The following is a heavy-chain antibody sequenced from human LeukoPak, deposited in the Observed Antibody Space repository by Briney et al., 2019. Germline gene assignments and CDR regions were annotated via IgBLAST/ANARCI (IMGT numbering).Heavy chain of an antibody. CDR3: ARPSPPGDGYNPPDH. CDR1: GFNFDNFA. D-gene: IGHD5-24*01. Sequence: GGSLRLSCVVSGFNFDNFAMHWVRQPLGKGLEWVAVISHDGRTKYYADSMKGRITISRDDSKNTLFLQMNNLRSEDTAVYFCARPSPPGDGYNPPDHWGQGTLVTVSS. CDR2: ISHDGRTK. V-gene: IGHV3-30*04. J-gene: IGHJ4*02.